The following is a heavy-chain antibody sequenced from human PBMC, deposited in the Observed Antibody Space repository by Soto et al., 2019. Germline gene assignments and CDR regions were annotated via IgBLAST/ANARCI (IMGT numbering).Heavy chain of an antibody. V-gene: IGHV3-48*02. D-gene: IGHD2-21*02. Sequence: PGGSLRLSCRGSTVSSFSVNWVRQAPGKGLEWLSYIDISSTTIYYPDSVKGRFTISGDYDKNSVYLQMDSLKDEDTAIYYCARDRGDHLDEWGQGTLVTVSS. CDR1: GSTVSSFS. CDR3: ARDRGDHLDE. CDR2: IDISSTTI. J-gene: IGHJ4*02.